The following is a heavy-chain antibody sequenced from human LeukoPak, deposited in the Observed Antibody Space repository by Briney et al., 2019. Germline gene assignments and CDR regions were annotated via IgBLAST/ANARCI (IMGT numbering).Heavy chain of an antibody. J-gene: IGHJ5*02. D-gene: IGHD3-3*01. CDR3: ARGGYDFWSGYYSQLYKWFDP. V-gene: IGHV1-8*03. CDR2: MNPNSGNT. Sequence: ASVKVSCKASGYTFTSYDINWVRQATGQGLEWMGWMNPNSGNTGYAQKFQGRVTITRNTSISTAYMELSSLRSEDTAVYYCARGGYDFWSGYYSQLYKWFDPWGQGTLVTVSS. CDR1: GYTFTSYD.